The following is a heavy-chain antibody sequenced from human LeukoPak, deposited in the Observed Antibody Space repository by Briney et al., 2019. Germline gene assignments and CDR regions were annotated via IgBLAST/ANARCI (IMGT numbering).Heavy chain of an antibody. V-gene: IGHV3-30-3*01. D-gene: IGHD3-22*01. Sequence: GGSLRLSCAASGFTFSHYAMHWVRQAPGKGLEWVAVISTDGSNKFYAGSVRGRCTISRDNSKNTMSLQMDSLRAEDTAVYYCAKDYYDSSGYFYPDYWGQGTLVTVSS. CDR1: GFTFSHYA. J-gene: IGHJ4*02. CDR3: AKDYYDSSGYFYPDY. CDR2: ISTDGSNK.